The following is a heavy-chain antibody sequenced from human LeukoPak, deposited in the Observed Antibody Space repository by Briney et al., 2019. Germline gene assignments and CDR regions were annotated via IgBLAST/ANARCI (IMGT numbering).Heavy chain of an antibody. CDR1: GFIFSSYA. D-gene: IGHD2-2*01. Sequence: PGGSLRLSCAASGFIFSSYAMSWVRQAPGKGLEWVSSISGSGTSTYYADSVKGRFTISRDNSKNTLYLQVNSLRAEDTAIYYCAREPEYCSSTSCYDYWGQGTLVTVSS. CDR3: AREPEYCSSTSCYDY. V-gene: IGHV3-23*01. CDR2: ISGSGTST. J-gene: IGHJ4*02.